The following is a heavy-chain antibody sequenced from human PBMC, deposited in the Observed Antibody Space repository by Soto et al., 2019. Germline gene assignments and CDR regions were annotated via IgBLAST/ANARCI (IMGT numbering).Heavy chain of an antibody. J-gene: IGHJ6*02. CDR1: GGSFSGYY. CDR2: IDHSGST. Sequence: SETLSLTCAVYGGSFSGYYWSWIRQPPGKGLEWIGEIDHSGSTNYNPSLKSRVTISVDTSKNQFSLKLSSVTAADTAVYYCARSRPYYYDSSASGGMDVWGQGTTVTVSS. D-gene: IGHD3-22*01. CDR3: ARSRPYYYDSSASGGMDV. V-gene: IGHV4-34*01.